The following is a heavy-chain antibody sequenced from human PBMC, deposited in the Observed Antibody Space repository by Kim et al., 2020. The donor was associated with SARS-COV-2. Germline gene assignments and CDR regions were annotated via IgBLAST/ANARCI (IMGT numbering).Heavy chain of an antibody. CDR1: GGSINNYY. CDR2: IYYSGST. D-gene: IGHD3-10*01. V-gene: IGHV4-59*01. Sequence: SETLSLTCTVSGGSINNYYWSWIRQPPGKGLEWIWYIYYSGSTNYNPSLKSRVTISVDTSKNQFSLKLSSVTAADTAVYYCARGVSGGSGSDYDNWFDPWGQGTLVTVSS. J-gene: IGHJ5*02. CDR3: ARGVSGGSGSDYDNWFDP.